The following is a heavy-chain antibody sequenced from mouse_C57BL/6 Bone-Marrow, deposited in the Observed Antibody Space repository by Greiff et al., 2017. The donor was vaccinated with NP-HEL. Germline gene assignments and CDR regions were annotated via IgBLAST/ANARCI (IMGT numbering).Heavy chain of an antibody. J-gene: IGHJ3*01. CDR1: GYTFTDYY. CDR2: INPNNGGT. Sequence: EVQLQQSGPELVKPGASVKISCKASGYTFTDYYMNWVKQSHGKSLEWIGDINPNNGGTSYNQKFKGKATLTVDKSSSTAYMELRSLTSEDSAVYYCARGAGNWFAYWGQGTLVTVSA. CDR3: ARGAGNWFAY. V-gene: IGHV1-26*01.